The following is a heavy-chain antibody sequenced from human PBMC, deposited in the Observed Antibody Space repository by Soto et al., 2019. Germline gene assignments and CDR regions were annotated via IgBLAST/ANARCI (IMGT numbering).Heavy chain of an antibody. Sequence: GGSLRLSCAASGFTFSSYAMSWVRQAPGKGLDWVGRTRNKANSYTTEYAASVKGRFTISRDDSKNSLYLQMSSLKTEDTAVYYCARGYCSNGVCYRYFDLWGRGTLVTVSS. CDR2: TRNKANSYTT. J-gene: IGHJ2*01. D-gene: IGHD2-8*01. CDR3: ARGYCSNGVCYRYFDL. V-gene: IGHV3-72*01. CDR1: GFTFSSYA.